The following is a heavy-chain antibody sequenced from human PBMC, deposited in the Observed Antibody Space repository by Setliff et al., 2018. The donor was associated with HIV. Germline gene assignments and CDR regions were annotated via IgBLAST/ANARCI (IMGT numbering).Heavy chain of an antibody. CDR3: ARLSDTAMASFDS. Sequence: SETLSLTCSVSGGSLSGYHWSWIRQPPGKGLEWIGYFYKSGSTNSGPSFKSRVSMSGDTSKNQLSLKVTSVTAADTAVYYCARLSDTAMASFDSWGQGTLVTVS. D-gene: IGHD5-18*01. J-gene: IGHJ4*02. CDR2: FYKSGST. V-gene: IGHV4-59*08. CDR1: GGSLSGYH.